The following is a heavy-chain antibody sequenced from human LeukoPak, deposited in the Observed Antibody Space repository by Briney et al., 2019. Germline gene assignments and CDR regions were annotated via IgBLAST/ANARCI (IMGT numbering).Heavy chain of an antibody. J-gene: IGHJ4*02. CDR2: IIPIFGTA. V-gene: IGHV1-69*05. CDR3: ASLLVGMATIDFDY. Sequence: ASVKVSCKASGGTFSSYAISWVRQAPGQGLEWTGRIIPIFGTANYAQKFQGRVTITTDESTSTAYMELSSLRSEDTAVYYCASLLVGMATIDFDYWGQGTLVTVSS. D-gene: IGHD5-12*01. CDR1: GGTFSSYA.